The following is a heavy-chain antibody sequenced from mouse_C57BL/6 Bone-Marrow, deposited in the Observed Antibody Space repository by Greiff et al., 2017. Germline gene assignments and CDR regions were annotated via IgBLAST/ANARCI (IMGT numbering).Heavy chain of an antibody. Sequence: EVKLMESGGGLVKPGGSLKLSCAASGFTFSSYTMSWVRQTPEKRLQWVAAISGGGGNTYYPDSVKGRFTISRDNDKNILYLQMGSLRSEDTALYYCSRQVTTVLATKYFDVWGTGTTVTVSS. V-gene: IGHV5-9*01. D-gene: IGHD1-1*01. J-gene: IGHJ1*03. CDR1: GFTFSSYT. CDR3: SRQVTTVLATKYFDV. CDR2: ISGGGGNT.